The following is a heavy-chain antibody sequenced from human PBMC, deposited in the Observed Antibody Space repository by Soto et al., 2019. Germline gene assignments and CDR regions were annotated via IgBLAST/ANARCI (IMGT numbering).Heavy chain of an antibody. V-gene: IGHV1-18*01. J-gene: IGHJ4*02. D-gene: IGHD3-3*01. Sequence: VLLVQSGAEVKKPGASVKVSCNASGYTFNSYGVSWVRQAPGQGLEWMGWISVYNGNTKYSQNLQGRVNMTIDTTTSSAYLEVRSLRSDDTAIYYCARYFWSGQLPFYFDQWGQGTLVTVSS. CDR2: ISVYNGNT. CDR3: ARYFWSGQLPFYFDQ. CDR1: GYTFNSYG.